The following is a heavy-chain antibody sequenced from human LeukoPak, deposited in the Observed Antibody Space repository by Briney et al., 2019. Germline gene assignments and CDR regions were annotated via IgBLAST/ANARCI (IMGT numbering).Heavy chain of an antibody. CDR1: GFTFSSYW. J-gene: IGHJ4*02. Sequence: PGGSLRLSCSASGFTFSSYWMSWVRQAPGKGLEWVANIQQDGSEQYYVDSVKGRFTISRDNAKNSLYLQMNSLRAEDTALYYCGRNYGGYSHWGQGTLVTVSS. CDR2: IQQDGSEQ. D-gene: IGHD4-23*01. CDR3: GRNYGGYSH. V-gene: IGHV3-7*02.